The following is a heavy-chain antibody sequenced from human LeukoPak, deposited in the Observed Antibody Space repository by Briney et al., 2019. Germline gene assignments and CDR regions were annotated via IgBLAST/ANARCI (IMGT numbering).Heavy chain of an antibody. CDR1: GYTFTGYY. CDR3: AAHSNGWYGQPVDY. Sequence: ASVKVSCKASGYTFTGYYMHWVRQAPGQGLEWMGWINPNSGGTNYAQKFQGRVTMTRDTSISTAYMELSRLRSDDTAVYYCAAHSNGWYGQPVDYWGQGTLVTVSS. CDR2: INPNSGGT. D-gene: IGHD6-19*01. V-gene: IGHV1-2*02. J-gene: IGHJ4*02.